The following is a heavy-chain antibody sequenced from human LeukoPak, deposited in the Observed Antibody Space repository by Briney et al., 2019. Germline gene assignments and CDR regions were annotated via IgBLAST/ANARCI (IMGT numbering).Heavy chain of an antibody. CDR3: ARGRMVRGVGNWFDP. J-gene: IGHJ5*02. CDR2: MNPNSGNT. Sequence: GASVKVSCKASGYTFTSYDINWVRQATGQGLEWMGWMNPNSGNTGYAQKFQGRVTITRNTSISTDYMELSSLRSEDTAVYYCARGRMVRGVGNWFDPWGQGTLVTVSS. V-gene: IGHV1-8*01. CDR1: GYTFTSYD. D-gene: IGHD3-10*01.